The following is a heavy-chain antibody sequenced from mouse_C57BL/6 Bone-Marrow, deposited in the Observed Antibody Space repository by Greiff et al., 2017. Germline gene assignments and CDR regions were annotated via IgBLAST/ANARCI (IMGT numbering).Heavy chain of an antibody. CDR2: IDPSASYT. J-gene: IGHJ3*01. V-gene: IGHV1-59*01. Sequence: QVQLQQPGAELVRPGTSVKLSCKASGYTFTSYWMHWVKQRPGQGLEWIGVIDPSASYTNYNQKFKGKATLTVDTSSSTAYMQLSSLTSEDSAVYYCARDGYYWFAYWGQGTLVTVSA. CDR3: ARDGYYWFAY. CDR1: GYTFTSYW. D-gene: IGHD2-3*01.